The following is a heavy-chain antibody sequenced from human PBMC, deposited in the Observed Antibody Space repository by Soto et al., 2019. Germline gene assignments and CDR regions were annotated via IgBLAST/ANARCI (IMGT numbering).Heavy chain of an antibody. V-gene: IGHV4-59*01. CDR2: IYYSGNT. Sequence: SQTLSLTCTVSGGSISYYYWGWIRQPPGKGLEWIGSIYYSGNTHYNPSLKSRVTISVDTSMNQFSLNLDSVTAVDSAVYYCVRGGYVHAFDYWGQGALVTVSS. J-gene: IGHJ4*02. CDR3: VRGGYVHAFDY. D-gene: IGHD5-12*01. CDR1: GGSISYYY.